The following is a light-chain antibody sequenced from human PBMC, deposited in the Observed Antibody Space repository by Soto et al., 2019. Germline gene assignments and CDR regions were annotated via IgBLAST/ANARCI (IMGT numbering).Light chain of an antibody. V-gene: IGKV1-12*01. CDR1: QNIGTW. CDR3: QPGISFPRT. J-gene: IGKJ1*01. CDR2: GSA. Sequence: DIQMTQSPSSVSASVGDTVTIACRASQNIGTWLAWYQQKPGKAPNLLIYGSAALQTGVPSRFTGSGSGTDFTLTITSLQPEDFATYFCQPGISFPRTFGKGTKVELK.